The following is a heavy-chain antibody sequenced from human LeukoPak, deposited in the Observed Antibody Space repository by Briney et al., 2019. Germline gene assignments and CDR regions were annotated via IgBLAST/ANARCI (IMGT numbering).Heavy chain of an antibody. Sequence: AGGSLRLSCAASGFTFSSYAMSWVRQAPGKGLEWVSAISGSGGSTYYADSVKGRFTISRDNSKNTLYLQMNSLKTEDTAVYYCTSHYDSSGYLPDSWGQGTLVTVSS. CDR1: GFTFSSYA. CDR2: ISGSGGST. V-gene: IGHV3-23*01. D-gene: IGHD3-22*01. CDR3: TSHYDSSGYLPDS. J-gene: IGHJ5*01.